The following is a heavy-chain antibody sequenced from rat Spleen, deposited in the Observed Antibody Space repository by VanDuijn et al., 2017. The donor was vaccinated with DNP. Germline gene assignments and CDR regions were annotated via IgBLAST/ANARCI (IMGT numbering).Heavy chain of an antibody. J-gene: IGHJ1*01. CDR3: ARVLNYGGYIYSLYFAF. D-gene: IGHD1-11*01. CDR1: GYSITSNY. Sequence: EVQFQESGPGLVKSSQSLSLTCSVTGYSITSNYWAWIRKFPGNKMEWMGYINYSGNPAYNPSLRSQISITRDTSKNKFFLQLNSVTTEDTATYDCARVLNYGGYIYSLYFAFWGPGTKVTVSS. V-gene: IGHV3-1*01. CDR2: INYSGNP.